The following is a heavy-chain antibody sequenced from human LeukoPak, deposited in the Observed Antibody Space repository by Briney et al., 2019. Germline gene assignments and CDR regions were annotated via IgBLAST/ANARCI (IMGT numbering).Heavy chain of an antibody. CDR2: INHSGST. CDR3: ARESYYDSSGSNWFGP. J-gene: IGHJ5*02. Sequence: SETLSLTCAVYGGSFSGYYWSWIRQPPGKGLEWIGEINHSGSTNYNPSLKSRVTISVDTSKNQFSLKPSSVTAADTAVYYCARESYYDSSGSNWFGPWGQGTLVTVSS. D-gene: IGHD3-22*01. CDR1: GGSFSGYY. V-gene: IGHV4-34*01.